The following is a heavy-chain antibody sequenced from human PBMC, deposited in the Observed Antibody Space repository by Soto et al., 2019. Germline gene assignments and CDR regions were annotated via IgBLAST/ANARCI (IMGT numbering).Heavy chain of an antibody. V-gene: IGHV3-23*01. Sequence: EVQLLESGGGLVQPGGSLRLSCAASGFTFSSYAMSWVRQAPGKGLEWVSAISGSGGSTYYADSVKGRFTISRDNSKNTLYLEMNSLRPEDTAVYYCAKVRFIVATYFDYWGQGTLVTVSS. CDR3: AKVRFIVATYFDY. CDR1: GFTFSSYA. J-gene: IGHJ4*02. CDR2: ISGSGGST. D-gene: IGHD5-12*01.